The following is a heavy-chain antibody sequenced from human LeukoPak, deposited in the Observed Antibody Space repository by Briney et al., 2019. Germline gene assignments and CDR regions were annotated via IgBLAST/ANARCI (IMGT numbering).Heavy chain of an antibody. V-gene: IGHV3-21*01. CDR1: GFXFSSYS. CDR3: ARGSISIAVAADAFDI. CDR2: MSSSSKYI. D-gene: IGHD6-19*01. J-gene: IGHJ3*02. Sequence: GSLRLSCAASGFXFSSYSMYWVRQAPGKGLEWASSMSSSSKYIYYADSVKGRFTISRDNAKNSLFLQMNSLRAEDTAVYYCARGSISIAVAADAFDIWGQGTMVTVSS.